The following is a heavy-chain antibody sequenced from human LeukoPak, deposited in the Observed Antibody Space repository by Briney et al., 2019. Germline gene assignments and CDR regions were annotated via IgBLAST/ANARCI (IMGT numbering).Heavy chain of an antibody. D-gene: IGHD2-2*02. CDR3: ARYCSSTNCYKGGLDP. V-gene: IGHV4-31*03. J-gene: IGHJ5*02. Sequence: SQTLSLTCTVSGGSISSGGYYWSWIRPHPGKGLEWLGYIYYSGSTYSNPSLKCRVTISVETSKNQFSLNLSSVTAADTAVCYFARYCSSTNCYKGGLDPWGQGTLVTVSS. CDR2: IYYSGST. CDR1: GGSISSGGYY.